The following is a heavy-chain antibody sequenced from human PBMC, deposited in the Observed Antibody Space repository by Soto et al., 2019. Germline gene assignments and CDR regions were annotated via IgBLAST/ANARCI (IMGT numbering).Heavy chain of an antibody. CDR2: ISGSGGTT. CDR1: GFTFSTYA. V-gene: IGHV3-23*01. J-gene: IGHJ4*02. Sequence: GGSLRLSCAASGFTFSTYAMSWVRQAPGKGLEWVSVISGSGGTTYYADSVKGRFTISRDNSKNTLYLQMNSLRAEDTAVYYCAKDSRRFDYWGQGTLVTVSS. CDR3: AKDSRRFDY.